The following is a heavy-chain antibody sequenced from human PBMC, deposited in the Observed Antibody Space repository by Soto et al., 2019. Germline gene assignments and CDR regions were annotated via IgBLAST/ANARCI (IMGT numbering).Heavy chain of an antibody. Sequence: QVQLVQSGAEVKKPGSSVKVSCKASGGTFSSYAISWVRQAPGQGLEWMGGIIPIFGTANYAQKFQGRVTIAADESTSTAYRELSSLGSEDTAVYYCASCAEDEPEGIAAAGTDYWGQGTLVTVSS. D-gene: IGHD6-13*01. CDR1: GGTFSSYA. CDR2: IIPIFGTA. V-gene: IGHV1-69*01. CDR3: ASCAEDEPEGIAAAGTDY. J-gene: IGHJ4*02.